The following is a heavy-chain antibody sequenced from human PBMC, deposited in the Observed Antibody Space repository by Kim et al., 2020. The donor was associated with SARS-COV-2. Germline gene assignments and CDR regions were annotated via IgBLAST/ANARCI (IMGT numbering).Heavy chain of an antibody. J-gene: IGHJ4*02. V-gene: IGHV4-4*07. CDR3: ARESGWPKYYFDY. D-gene: IGHD6-19*01. CDR2: IFSSGST. CDR1: GGSISSYY. Sequence: SETLSLTCTVSGGSISSYYWSWIRQPAGKGLEWIGRIFSSGSTNYNPSLKSRITMSVDTSKNQFSLKLTSVTAADTAVYYCARESGWPKYYFDYWGQGTLVTVSS.